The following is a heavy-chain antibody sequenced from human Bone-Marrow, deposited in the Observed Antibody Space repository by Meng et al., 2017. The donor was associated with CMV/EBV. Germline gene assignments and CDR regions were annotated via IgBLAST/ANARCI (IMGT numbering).Heavy chain of an antibody. CDR1: GFTFSSYW. CDR2: IKQDGSEK. V-gene: IGHV3-7*01. Sequence: GSLRLSCAASGFTFSSYWMSWVRQAPGKGLEWVANIKQDGSEKYYVDSVKGRFTISRDNAKNSLYLQMNSLRAEDTAVYYCARDHGQPWYDLYYFDYWGQGPLVTVSS. CDR3: ARDHGQPWYDLYYFDY. J-gene: IGHJ4*02. D-gene: IGHD5-18*01.